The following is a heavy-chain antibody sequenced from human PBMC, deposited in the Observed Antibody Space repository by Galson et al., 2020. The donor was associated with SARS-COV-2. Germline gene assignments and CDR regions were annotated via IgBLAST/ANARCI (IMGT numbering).Heavy chain of an antibody. J-gene: IGHJ4*02. CDR2: ISSGTPYI. Sequence: GESLKISCAASGLTFSNYAMGWVRQTPGKGLEWVASISSGTPYIYYSDLVKGRFTISRDDAKSSLYLQMNSLRPEDTAVYYCATGDGNFEFDYWGQGTLVTVSS. CDR3: ATGDGNFEFDY. CDR1: GLTFSNYA. D-gene: IGHD7-27*01. V-gene: IGHV3-21*06.